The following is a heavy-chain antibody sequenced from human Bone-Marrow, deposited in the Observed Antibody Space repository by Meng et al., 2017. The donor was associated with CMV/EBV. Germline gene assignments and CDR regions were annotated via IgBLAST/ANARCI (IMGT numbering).Heavy chain of an antibody. V-gene: IGHV3-30*04. CDR2: ISYDGSNE. J-gene: IGHJ4*02. CDR1: GFTFSNYA. Sequence: GESLKISCAASGFTFSNYAMHWVRQAPGKGLEWVAMISYDGSNEYYTDSVKGRFTISRDNSKNTVFLQMNSLRAEDTAVYYCARDDPFPLLYSSSSGGFDYWGQGTLVTVSS. CDR3: ARDDPFPLLYSSSSGGFDY. D-gene: IGHD6-6*01.